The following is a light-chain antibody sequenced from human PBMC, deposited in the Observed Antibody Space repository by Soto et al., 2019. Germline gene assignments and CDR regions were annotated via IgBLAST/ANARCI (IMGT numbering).Light chain of an antibody. CDR2: GAS. CDR3: HQYGSSPLT. J-gene: IGKJ3*01. V-gene: IGKV3-20*01. Sequence: EIVLTQSPGTLSLSPGERATLSCRSSQNVNNNYLAWYQQKPGQAPRLLIYGASSRATGFPDRFSGSGSGTDFTLTISGLEPEDFAVYYCHQYGSSPLTFGPGTKVDI. CDR1: QNVNNNY.